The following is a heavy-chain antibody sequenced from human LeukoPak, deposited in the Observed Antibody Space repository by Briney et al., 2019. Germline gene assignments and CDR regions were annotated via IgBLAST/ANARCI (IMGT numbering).Heavy chain of an antibody. CDR2: ISSSSSYI. CDR3: AELGITMIGGV. CDR1: GFTFSSYS. Sequence: GRSLRLSCAASGFTFSSYSLNWVRQAPGKGLEWVSSISSSSSYIYYADSVKGRFTISRDNAKNSLYLQMNSLRAEDTAVYYCAELGITMIGGVWGKGTTVTISS. D-gene: IGHD3-10*02. V-gene: IGHV3-21*01. J-gene: IGHJ6*04.